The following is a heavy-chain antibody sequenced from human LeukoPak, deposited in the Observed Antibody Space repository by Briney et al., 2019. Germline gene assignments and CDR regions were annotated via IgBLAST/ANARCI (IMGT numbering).Heavy chain of an antibody. D-gene: IGHD3-22*01. Sequence: GASVEVSCKASGGTFSSYAISWVRQAPGQGLEWMGGIIPIFGTANYAQKFQGRATITADESTSTAYMELSSLRSEDTAVYYCARPRVYYYDSSGYYSSPFDYWGQGTLVTVSS. V-gene: IGHV1-69*13. J-gene: IGHJ4*02. CDR3: ARPRVYYYDSSGYYSSPFDY. CDR1: GGTFSSYA. CDR2: IIPIFGTA.